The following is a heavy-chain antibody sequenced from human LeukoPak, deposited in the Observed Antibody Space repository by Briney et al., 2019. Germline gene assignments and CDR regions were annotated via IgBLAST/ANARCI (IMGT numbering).Heavy chain of an antibody. D-gene: IGHD3-22*01. Sequence: GGSLRLSCAASGFTFSTYAMHWVRQAPGKGLEWVAVISYDGSNKYYADSVKGRFTISRDNSKNTLYLQMNSLRAEDTAVYYCAREGVVNGFDYWGQGTLVTVSS. J-gene: IGHJ4*02. V-gene: IGHV3-30*04. CDR1: GFTFSTYA. CDR2: ISYDGSNK. CDR3: AREGVVNGFDY.